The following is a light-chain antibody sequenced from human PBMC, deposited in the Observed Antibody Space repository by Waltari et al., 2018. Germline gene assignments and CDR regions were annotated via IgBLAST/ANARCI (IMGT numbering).Light chain of an antibody. CDR2: GSS. Sequence: QSVLTQPPSVSGAPGQRVTISCTGSGSNIGAGYDVHWYQQLPRAAPKLLICGSSTRPLGFPDRFFGSTSGTSASLAITGLQAEDEADYYCQSYDTSLSVVFGGGTKLTVL. J-gene: IGLJ3*02. CDR1: GSNIGAGYD. CDR3: QSYDTSLSVV. V-gene: IGLV1-40*01.